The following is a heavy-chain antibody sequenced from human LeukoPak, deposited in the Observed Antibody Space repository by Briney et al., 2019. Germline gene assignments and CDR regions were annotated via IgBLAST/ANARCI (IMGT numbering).Heavy chain of an antibody. Sequence: SVTVSCTASGGTFSIYAISWVRQAPGQGLEWMGGIIPIFGTANYAQKFQGRVTITADESTSTAYMELSSLRSEDTAVYYCARTMGGRLQLRSLYYYYGMDVWGQGTTVTVSS. CDR1: GGTFSIYA. J-gene: IGHJ6*02. CDR2: IIPIFGTA. D-gene: IGHD2-2*01. CDR3: ARTMGGRLQLRSLYYYYGMDV. V-gene: IGHV1-69*13.